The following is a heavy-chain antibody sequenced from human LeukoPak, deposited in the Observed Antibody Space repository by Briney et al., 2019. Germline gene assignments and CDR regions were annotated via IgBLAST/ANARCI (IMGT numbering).Heavy chain of an antibody. V-gene: IGHV3-33*01. D-gene: IGHD3-22*01. CDR1: GFTFSSYG. J-gene: IGHJ4*02. Sequence: PGGSLRLSCAASGFTFSSYGMHWVRQAPGKGLEWVTIIWYDGSNKHYADSVKGRFTISRDNSKNTLYLQMNNLRAEDTAVYYCAREYYYDSSGLYYFDYWGQGTLVTVSS. CDR2: IWYDGSNK. CDR3: AREYYYDSSGLYYFDY.